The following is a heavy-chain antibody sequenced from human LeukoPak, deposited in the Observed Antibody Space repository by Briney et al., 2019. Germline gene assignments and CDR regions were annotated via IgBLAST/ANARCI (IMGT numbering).Heavy chain of an antibody. CDR2: VSYDGSKK. CDR1: GFTFSNYG. J-gene: IGHJ4*02. CDR3: VKDRPTWPIDY. Sequence: QPGGSLKLSCATSGFTFSNYGLHWVRQAPGKGLEWVAVVSYDGSKKYYADSVKGRFTISRDNSKNTLYLQMNSLRAEDTAVYYCVKDRPTWPIDYWGQGTLVTVSS. D-gene: IGHD5-12*01. V-gene: IGHV3-30*18.